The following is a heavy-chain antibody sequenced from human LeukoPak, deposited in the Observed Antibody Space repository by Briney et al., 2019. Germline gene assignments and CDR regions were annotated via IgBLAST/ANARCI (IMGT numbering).Heavy chain of an antibody. D-gene: IGHD3-16*02. CDR1: GVTFSSYS. CDR3: ARCLLITFGGVIEPFDY. CDR2: ISSSSSTI. Sequence: PGGSLRLSCAASGVTFSSYSMNWVRQAPGKGRGWVSYISSSSSTIYYADSVKGRFTISRDNAKNSLYLQMNSLRDEDTAVYYCARCLLITFGGVIEPFDYWGQGTLVTVSS. J-gene: IGHJ4*02. V-gene: IGHV3-48*02.